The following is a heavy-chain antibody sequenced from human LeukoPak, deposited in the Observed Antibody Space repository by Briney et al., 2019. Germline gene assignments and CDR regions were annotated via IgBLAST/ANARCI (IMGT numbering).Heavy chain of an antibody. D-gene: IGHD2-21*02. Sequence: GESLKISCKGSGYSFTSYWIGWVRQMPGKGLEGMGIIYPGDSDTRYSPSFQGQVTISADKSISTASLQWRSLKASDTAMYYCARHLFAYCGGDCYSAIGYWGQGTLVTVSS. CDR3: ARHLFAYCGGDCYSAIGY. V-gene: IGHV5-51*01. CDR2: IYPGDSDT. J-gene: IGHJ4*02. CDR1: GYSFTSYW.